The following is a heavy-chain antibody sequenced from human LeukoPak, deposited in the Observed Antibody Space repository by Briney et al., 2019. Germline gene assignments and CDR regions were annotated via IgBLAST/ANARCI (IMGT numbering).Heavy chain of an antibody. CDR1: GDSISNYY. J-gene: IGHJ4*02. Sequence: SETLSLTCTVSGDSISNYYWGWLRPPPGKGLEWIGYIYSIGTTNYNPSLRRRVSISVDTAKNQFSLNLNSVTAADTAVYYCARDYSVGGGSGYDYWGQGTLVTVSS. D-gene: IGHD1-26*01. CDR3: ARDYSVGGGSGYDY. CDR2: IYSIGTT. V-gene: IGHV4-59*01.